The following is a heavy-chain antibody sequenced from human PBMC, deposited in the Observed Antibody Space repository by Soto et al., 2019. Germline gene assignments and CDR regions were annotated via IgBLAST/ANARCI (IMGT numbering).Heavy chain of an antibody. CDR1: GGSISSYY. V-gene: IGHV4-59*08. CDR2: IYYSGST. Sequence: SETLSLTCTVSGGSISSYYWSWIRQPPGKGLEWIGYIYYSGSTNYNPSLKSRVTISVDTSKNQFSLKLSSVTAADTAVYYCARFRTQYYYYYMDVWGKGTKVTVSS. CDR3: ARFRTQYYYYYMDV. J-gene: IGHJ6*03.